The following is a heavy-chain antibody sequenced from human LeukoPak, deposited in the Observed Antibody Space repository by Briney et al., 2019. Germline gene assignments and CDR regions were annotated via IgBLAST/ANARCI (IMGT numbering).Heavy chain of an antibody. Sequence: PGGSLRLSCAASGFTFSNAWMSWVRQAPGNGLEWVGRIKSKTDGGTTDYAAPVKGRFTISRDDSKNTLYLQMNSLKTEDTAVYYCTTDYGGNSGFDYWGQGTLVTVSS. CDR2: IKSKTDGGTT. V-gene: IGHV3-15*01. D-gene: IGHD4-23*01. J-gene: IGHJ4*02. CDR3: TTDYGGNSGFDY. CDR1: GFTFSNAW.